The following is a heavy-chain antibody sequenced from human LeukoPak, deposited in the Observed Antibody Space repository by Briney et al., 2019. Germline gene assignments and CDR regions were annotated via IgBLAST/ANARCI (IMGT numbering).Heavy chain of an antibody. V-gene: IGHV3-66*02. Sequence: GGSLRLSCAASGFTVSSNYMSWVRQAPGKGLEWVSVIYSGGNTYYADSVKGRFTIPRDNSKNTLNLQMNSLRAEDTAVYYCARVPSKRYHLPYFDYWGQGTLVTVSS. CDR2: IYSGGNT. J-gene: IGHJ4*02. CDR1: GFTVSSNY. D-gene: IGHD2-2*01. CDR3: ARVPSKRYHLPYFDY.